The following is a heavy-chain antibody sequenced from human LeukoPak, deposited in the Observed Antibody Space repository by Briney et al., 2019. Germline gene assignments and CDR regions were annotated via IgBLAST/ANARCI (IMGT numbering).Heavy chain of an antibody. D-gene: IGHD1-26*01. V-gene: IGHV4-34*01. CDR2: INHSGST. Sequence: SETLSLTCAVYGGSFSGYYWSWIRQPPGKGLEWIGEINHSGSTNYNPSLKSRVTISVDTSKNQFSLKLGSVTAADTAVYYCARGKEELQDFDYWGQGTLVTVSS. CDR1: GGSFSGYY. CDR3: ARGKEELQDFDY. J-gene: IGHJ4*02.